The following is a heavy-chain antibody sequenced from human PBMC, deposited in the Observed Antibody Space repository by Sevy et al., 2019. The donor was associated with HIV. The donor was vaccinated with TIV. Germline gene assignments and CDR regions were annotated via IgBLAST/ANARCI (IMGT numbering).Heavy chain of an antibody. CDR2: ISGYDGKT. Sequence: ASVKVSCKTSGYTFASYGIGWVRQAPGQGLEWVGWISGYDGKTNYAQKFQGRVTMTTDTSTSTDYMELRSLRSDDTAVYYCARGFLNYYDSSVYYYSAWGQGTLVTVSS. D-gene: IGHD3-22*01. CDR1: GYTFASYG. CDR3: ARGFLNYYDSSVYYYSA. V-gene: IGHV1-18*04. J-gene: IGHJ5*02.